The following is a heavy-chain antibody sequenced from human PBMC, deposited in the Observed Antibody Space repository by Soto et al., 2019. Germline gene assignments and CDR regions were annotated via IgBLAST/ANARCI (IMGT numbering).Heavy chain of an antibody. V-gene: IGHV4-34*01. CDR3: ARGQIYDFWRGYIPRDYSYYYYYGMDV. J-gene: IGHJ6*02. D-gene: IGHD3-3*01. CDR1: DESFSGYY. CDR2: NNHSGST. Sequence: PSQTLSHHRPVYDESFSGYYRSWIRQPPGKGGEWIGENNHSGSTTYTPSLKSRVTISVDTSKNQFSLKLSSVTAADTAVYYCARGQIYDFWRGYIPRDYSYYYYYGMDVWGQGTTVTVSS.